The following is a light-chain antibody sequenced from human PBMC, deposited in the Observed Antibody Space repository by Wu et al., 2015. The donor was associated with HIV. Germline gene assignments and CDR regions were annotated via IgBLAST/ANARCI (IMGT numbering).Light chain of an antibody. CDR1: QSVSSNY. Sequence: EIVLTQSPGTLSLSPGQRATLSCRASQSVSSNYLAWYQQKPGQPPRLLIYGASSRATGIPDRFSGGGSGTDFTLTISRVEPEDFAVYYCQQYGSSPWTFGQGTKVEIK. J-gene: IGKJ1*01. V-gene: IGKV3-20*01. CDR3: QQYGSSPWT. CDR2: GAS.